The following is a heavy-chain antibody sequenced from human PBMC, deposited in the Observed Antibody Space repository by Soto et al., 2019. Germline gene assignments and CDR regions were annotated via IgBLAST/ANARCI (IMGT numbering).Heavy chain of an antibody. Sequence: QLQLQESGPGLVKPSETLSLTCTVSGGSISSSSYYWGWIRQPPGKGLEWIGRIYYSGSTYYNPSLKSRVTISVDTSKNQFSLKLSSVTAADTAVYYCARLLGGGYALALDFDYWGQGTLVTVSS. D-gene: IGHD5-12*01. CDR3: ARLLGGGYALALDFDY. CDR2: IYYSGST. J-gene: IGHJ4*02. V-gene: IGHV4-39*01. CDR1: GGSISSSSYY.